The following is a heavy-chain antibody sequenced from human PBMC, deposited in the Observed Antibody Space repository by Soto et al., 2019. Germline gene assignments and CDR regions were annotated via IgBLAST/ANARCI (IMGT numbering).Heavy chain of an antibody. V-gene: IGHV2-5*02. CDR2: IYWDDDK. J-gene: IGHJ5*02. Sequence: QITLKESGPTLVKPTQTLTLTCTFSGFSLTTSGVGVGWIRQPPGQALEWLALIYWDDDKRYSPSLSSRLNITKDISQNQVVLTMTNMDPVDTATYYCAHRLEYSSSWNSGWFDPWGQGTLVTVSS. CDR3: AHRLEYSSSWNSGWFDP. CDR1: GFSLTTSGVG. D-gene: IGHD6-13*01.